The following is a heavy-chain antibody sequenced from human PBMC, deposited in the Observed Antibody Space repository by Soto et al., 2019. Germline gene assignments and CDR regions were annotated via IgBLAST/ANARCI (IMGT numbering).Heavy chain of an antibody. V-gene: IGHV3-7*03. CDR1: GFTFSTYW. CDR2: IKKDGSEK. J-gene: IGHJ6*02. Sequence: GGSLRLSCAASGFTFSTYWMSWVRQAPGKGLEWVANIKKDGSEKYYVDSLKGRFTISRDNAKNSLYLQMNSLRAEDTAVYYSARDLINSWYGGMDVWGQGNTVTVSS. D-gene: IGHD6-13*01. CDR3: ARDLINSWYGGMDV.